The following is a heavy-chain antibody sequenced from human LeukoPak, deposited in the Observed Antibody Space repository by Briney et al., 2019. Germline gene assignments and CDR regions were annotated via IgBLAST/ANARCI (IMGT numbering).Heavy chain of an antibody. J-gene: IGHJ6*02. CDR3: ARDLHTRTRHYYYGMDV. V-gene: IGHV1-18*01. CDR2: ISACNGNT. CDR1: GYTFTSYG. D-gene: IGHD1-1*01. Sequence: ASVKVSCKASGYTFTSYGISWVRQAPGQGLEWMGWISACNGNTNYAQKLQGRVTMTTDTSTSTAYMELRSLRSDDTAVYYCARDLHTRTRHYYYGMDVWGQGTTVTVSS.